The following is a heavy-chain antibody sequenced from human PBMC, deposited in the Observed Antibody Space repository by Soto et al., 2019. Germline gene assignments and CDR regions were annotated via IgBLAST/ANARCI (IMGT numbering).Heavy chain of an antibody. D-gene: IGHD6-13*01. CDR1: GFTFDGYA. CDR2: INWNSGSI. Sequence: PGGSLRLSCAASGFTFDGYAMQWVREVPGKGLEWVSGINWNSGSIGYGDSVKGRFAISRDNAKNSLHLQMNSLSAEDTAFYYCVKDESINWYSGHFRHWGQGTLVTVSS. CDR3: VKDESINWYSGHFRH. J-gene: IGHJ1*01. V-gene: IGHV3-9*01.